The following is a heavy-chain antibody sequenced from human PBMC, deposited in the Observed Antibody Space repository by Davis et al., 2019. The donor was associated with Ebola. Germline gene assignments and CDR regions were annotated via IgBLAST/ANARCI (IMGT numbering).Heavy chain of an antibody. J-gene: IGHJ5*02. CDR1: GGSISSSSYY. CDR2: INHSGST. CDR3: ARVYDYIWGSYRPKFDP. D-gene: IGHD3-16*02. V-gene: IGHV4-39*07. Sequence: SETLSLTCTVSGGSISSSSYYWGWIRQPPGKGLEWIGEINHSGSTNYNPSLKSRVTISVDTSKNQFSLKLSSVTAADTAVYYCARVYDYIWGSYRPKFDPWGQGTLVTVSS.